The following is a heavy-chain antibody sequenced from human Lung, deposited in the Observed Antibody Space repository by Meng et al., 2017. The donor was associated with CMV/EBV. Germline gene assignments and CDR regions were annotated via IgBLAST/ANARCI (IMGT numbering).Heavy chain of an antibody. J-gene: IGHJ6*02. CDR3: ARSWDGMDV. D-gene: IGHD3-16*01. Sequence: SCAASGFTFSAYAMNWVRQTPGKGLEWVSSISTTSTYIYYSDSVKGRFTISRDNAKNSLYLQMSSLRAEDTALYYCARSWDGMDVWGQGTPVTVSS. V-gene: IGHV3-21*04. CDR2: ISTTSTYI. CDR1: GFTFSAYA.